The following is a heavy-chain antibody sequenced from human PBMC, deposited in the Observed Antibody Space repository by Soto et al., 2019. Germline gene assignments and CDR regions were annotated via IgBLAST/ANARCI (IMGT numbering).Heavy chain of an antibody. CDR3: ARDTYYDDSSGHPGWFDP. D-gene: IGHD3-22*01. J-gene: IGHJ5*02. CDR1: GGTFSSYA. Sequence: VASVKVSCKASGGTFSSYAISWVRQAPGQGLEWMGGIIPIFGTANYAQKFQGRVTITADESTSTAYMELSSLRSEDTAVYYCARDTYYDDSSGHPGWFDPWGQGTLVTVSS. V-gene: IGHV1-69*13. CDR2: IIPIFGTA.